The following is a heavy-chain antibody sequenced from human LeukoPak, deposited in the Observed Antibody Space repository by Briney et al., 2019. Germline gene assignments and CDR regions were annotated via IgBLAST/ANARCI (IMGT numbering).Heavy chain of an antibody. CDR3: ARSRKNDCTSTSCYTDY. D-gene: IGHD2-2*02. CDR1: GGSISSSNYY. V-gene: IGHV4-39*01. CDR2: TYYSGST. J-gene: IGHJ4*02. Sequence: SETLSLTCTVSGGSISSSNYYWGWIRQPPGKGLEWIGSTYYSGSTYYNPSLKSRGTISVDTSKNQFSLKLSSVTAADMAVYYCARSRKNDCTSTSCYTDYWGQGTLVTVSS.